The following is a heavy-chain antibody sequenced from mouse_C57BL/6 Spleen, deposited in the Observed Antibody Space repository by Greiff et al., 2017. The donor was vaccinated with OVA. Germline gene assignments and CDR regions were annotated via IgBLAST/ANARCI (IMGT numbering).Heavy chain of an antibody. D-gene: IGHD1-1*01. V-gene: IGHV1-54*01. J-gene: IGHJ4*01. CDR1: GYAFTNYL. Sequence: VQLQQSGAELVRPGTSVKVSCKASGYAFTNYLIEWVKQRPGQGLEWIGVINPGSGGTNYKEKLKGKATLTADKSSSTAYMQLSSLTSEDSAVYFCARSWYGSTDYAMDYWGQGTSVTVSS. CDR2: INPGSGGT. CDR3: ARSWYGSTDYAMDY.